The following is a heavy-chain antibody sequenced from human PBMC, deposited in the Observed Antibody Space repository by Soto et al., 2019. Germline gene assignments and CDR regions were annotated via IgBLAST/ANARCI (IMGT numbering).Heavy chain of an antibody. CDR1: GGSISSSSYY. CDR3: ARLSYSNYGYGMDV. J-gene: IGHJ6*02. CDR2: IYYSGRT. D-gene: IGHD4-4*01. V-gene: IGHV4-39*07. Sequence: SETLSLTCTVSGGSISSSSYYWGWIRQPPGKGLEWIGSIYYSGRTYYNPSLKRRVTISVDTSKNQFSLKLSSVTAAYTAVYYCARLSYSNYGYGMDVWGQGTTVTVSS.